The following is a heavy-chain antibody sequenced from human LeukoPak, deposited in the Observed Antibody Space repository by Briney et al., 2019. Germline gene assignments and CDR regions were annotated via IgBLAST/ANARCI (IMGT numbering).Heavy chain of an antibody. Sequence: GASVKVSCKASGYTFTSYAVNWVRQAPGQGLEWMGWINTNTGNPTYAQGFTGRFVFSLDTSVSTAYLQISSLKAEDTAVYYCARDYDILTGYYNRFDYWGQGTLVTVSS. V-gene: IGHV7-4-1*02. J-gene: IGHJ4*02. CDR3: ARDYDILTGYYNRFDY. CDR2: INTNTGNP. D-gene: IGHD3-9*01. CDR1: GYTFTSYA.